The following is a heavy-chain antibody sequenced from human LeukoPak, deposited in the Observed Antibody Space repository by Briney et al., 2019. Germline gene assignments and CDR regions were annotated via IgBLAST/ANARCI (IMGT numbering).Heavy chain of an antibody. J-gene: IGHJ6*02. V-gene: IGHV3-21*01. CDR3: ARDPSNGWYLYYHYGMDV. CDR1: GFTFSSYS. Sequence: GGSLRLSCAASGFTFSSYSMNWVRQAPGKGLEWVSSISSSSSYIYYADSVKGRFTISRDNAKNSLYLQMNSLRAEDTAVYYCARDPSNGWYLYYHYGMDVWGQGTTVTVSS. CDR2: ISSSSSYI. D-gene: IGHD6-19*01.